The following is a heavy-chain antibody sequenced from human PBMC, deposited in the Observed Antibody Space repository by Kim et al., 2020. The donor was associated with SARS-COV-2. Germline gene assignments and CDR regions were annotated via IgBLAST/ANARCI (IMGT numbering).Heavy chain of an antibody. Sequence: NTIYSQKFQGRLTITRDTSASTAYMELNSLRSEDTAVYYCAREGHEGGYLTWGQGTMVTVSS. V-gene: IGHV1-3*01. D-gene: IGHD3-22*01. CDR3: AREGHEGGYLT. J-gene: IGHJ3*01. CDR2: NT.